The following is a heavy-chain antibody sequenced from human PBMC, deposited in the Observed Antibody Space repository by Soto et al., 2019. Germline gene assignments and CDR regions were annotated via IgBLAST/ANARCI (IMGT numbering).Heavy chain of an antibody. D-gene: IGHD5-18*01. CDR3: ARHGYNYGGGYFDY. CDR1: GVTVSSNY. J-gene: IGHJ4*02. Sequence: EVQLVESEGGLVQPAGSLRLSCAASGVTVSSNYMSWVRQAPGKGLEWVSVIYSGGSTYYADSVKGRFTISRDNSKNTLYLQMNSLRAEDTAVYYCARHGYNYGGGYFDYWGQGTLVTVSS. V-gene: IGHV3-66*04. CDR2: IYSGGST.